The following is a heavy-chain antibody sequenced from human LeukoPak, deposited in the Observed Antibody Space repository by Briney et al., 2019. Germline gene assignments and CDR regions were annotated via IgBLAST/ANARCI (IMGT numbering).Heavy chain of an antibody. CDR2: IYTSGST. D-gene: IGHD3-22*01. CDR3: ARDRYAPPGHDSSGYWTVFDF. Sequence: PSQTLSLTCTVSGGSISSGSYYWSWIRQPAGKGLEWIGRIYTSGSTNYNPSLKSRVTISVDTSKNQFSLELSSVTAADTAMYYCARDRYAPPGHDSSGYWTVFDFWGQGALVTVSS. V-gene: IGHV4-61*02. J-gene: IGHJ4*02. CDR1: GGSISSGSYY.